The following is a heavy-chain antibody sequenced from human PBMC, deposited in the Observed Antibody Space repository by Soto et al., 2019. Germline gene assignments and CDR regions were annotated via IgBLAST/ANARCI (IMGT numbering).Heavy chain of an antibody. CDR1: GGSISSYY. D-gene: IGHD6-13*01. V-gene: IGHV4-59*08. Sequence: PSETLSLTCTVSGGSISSYYWSWIRQPPGKGLEWIGYIYYSGSTNYNPSLKSRVTISVDTSKNQFSLKLSSVTAADTAVYYCARQKQQLAHVDYWGQGTLVTVSS. CDR3: ARQKQQLAHVDY. CDR2: IYYSGST. J-gene: IGHJ4*02.